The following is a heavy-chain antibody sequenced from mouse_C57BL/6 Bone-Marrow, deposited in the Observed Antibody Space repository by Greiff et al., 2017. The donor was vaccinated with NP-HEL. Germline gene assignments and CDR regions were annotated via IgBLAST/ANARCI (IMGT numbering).Heavy chain of an antibody. V-gene: IGHV1-82*01. J-gene: IGHJ1*03. Sequence: QVQLQQSGPELVKPGASVKISCKASGYAFSSSWMNWVKQRPGKGLEWIGRIYPGDGDTNYNGKFKGKATMTADKSSSTAYMQLSSLTSEDSAVYYGARRQGYGNCFYWYFDVWGTGTTVTVSS. D-gene: IGHD2-1*01. CDR2: IYPGDGDT. CDR1: GYAFSSSW. CDR3: ARRQGYGNCFYWYFDV.